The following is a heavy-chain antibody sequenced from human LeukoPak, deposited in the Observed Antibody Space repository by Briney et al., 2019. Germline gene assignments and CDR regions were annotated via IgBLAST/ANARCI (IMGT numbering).Heavy chain of an antibody. Sequence: SETLSLTCTVSGGSISSNNYYWGWIRQPPGTGLEWIGSIYHTGSTYYNPSLKSRVTISVDTSKTRFSLKLSSVTAADTAVYYCARHSKLMFDYWGQGTLVTVSS. V-gene: IGHV4-39*01. D-gene: IGHD1-1*01. CDR2: IYHTGST. CDR3: ARHSKLMFDY. CDR1: GGSISSNNYY. J-gene: IGHJ4*02.